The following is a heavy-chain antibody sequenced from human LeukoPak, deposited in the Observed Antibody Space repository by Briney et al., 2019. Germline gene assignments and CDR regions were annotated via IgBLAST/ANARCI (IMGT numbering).Heavy chain of an antibody. CDR1: GYSFTTYW. Sequence: GESLKISCKASGYSFTTYWIGWVRQMPGKGLEWMGIIYPGDSDTRYGPSFQGQVTISADKAISTAYLQWSSLKASDTAMYYCARLLGGDTGFLDYWGQGTLVTVSS. J-gene: IGHJ4*02. CDR3: ARLLGGDTGFLDY. V-gene: IGHV5-51*01. D-gene: IGHD2-8*02. CDR2: IYPGDSDT.